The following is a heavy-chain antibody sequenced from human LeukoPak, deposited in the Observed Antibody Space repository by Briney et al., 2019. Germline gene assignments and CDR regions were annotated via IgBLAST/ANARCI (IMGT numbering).Heavy chain of an antibody. J-gene: IGHJ6*03. CDR1: GYTFTSYG. Sequence: ASVKVSCKASGYTFTSYGISWVRQAPGQGLEWMGWISAYNGNTNYAQKLQGRVTMTTDTSTSTAYMELRSLRSDDTAVYYCARGTSCLDSTSCYDMDVWGKGTTVTVSS. CDR2: ISAYNGNT. V-gene: IGHV1-18*01. D-gene: IGHD6-13*01. CDR3: ARGTSCLDSTSCYDMDV.